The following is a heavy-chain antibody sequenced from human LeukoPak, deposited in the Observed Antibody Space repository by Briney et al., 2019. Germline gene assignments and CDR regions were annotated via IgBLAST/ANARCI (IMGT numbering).Heavy chain of an antibody. D-gene: IGHD3-10*01. CDR3: ARESNYHGSGTGWFDP. V-gene: IGHV4-30-4*07. CDR1: GGSIRSGGYS. Sequence: SETLSLTCVVSGGSIRSGGYSWSWIRQPPGKGLEWIGYIYYSGSTYYNPSLKSRVTISVDTSKNQFSLKLSSVTAADTAVYYCARESNYHGSGTGWFDPWGQGTLVTVSS. J-gene: IGHJ5*02. CDR2: IYYSGST.